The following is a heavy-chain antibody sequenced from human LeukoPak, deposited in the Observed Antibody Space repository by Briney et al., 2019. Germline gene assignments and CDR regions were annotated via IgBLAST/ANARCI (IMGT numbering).Heavy chain of an antibody. CDR2: ISYDGSNK. D-gene: IGHD3-22*01. V-gene: IGHV3-30*18. Sequence: GGSLRLSCAASGFTFSSYGMHWVRQAPGKGLEWVAVISYDGSNKYYADSVKGRFTISRDNSKNSLYLQMNSLRAEDTALYYCAKIGRGYDAFDIWGQGTMVTVSS. CDR1: GFTFSSYG. J-gene: IGHJ3*02. CDR3: AKIGRGYDAFDI.